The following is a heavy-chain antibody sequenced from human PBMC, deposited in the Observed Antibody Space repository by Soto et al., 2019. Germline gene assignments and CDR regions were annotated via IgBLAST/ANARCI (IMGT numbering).Heavy chain of an antibody. CDR1: GYTFTGYY. Sequence: GASVKVSCKASGYTFTGYYMHWVLQAPGQGLEWMGWINPNSGGTNYAQKFQGRVTMTRDTAISTAYMELSRLRSDDTAVYYCARDGAPAEYSSSWFDLWGQGTLVTVSS. D-gene: IGHD6-13*01. CDR3: ARDGAPAEYSSSWFDL. V-gene: IGHV1-2*02. J-gene: IGHJ5*02. CDR2: INPNSGGT.